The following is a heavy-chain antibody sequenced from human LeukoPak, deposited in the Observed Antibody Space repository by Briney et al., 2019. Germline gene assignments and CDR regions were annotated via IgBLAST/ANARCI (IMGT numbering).Heavy chain of an antibody. J-gene: IGHJ4*02. CDR1: GFTFSNYA. D-gene: IGHD3-9*01. CDR3: AKDRAIFVYYFDG. Sequence: PGGSLRLSCTASGFTFSNYAMSWVRQAPGKGLEWVIGISGDSDRIDYADSVKGRFTISRDNAKNSVYLQMNSLRAEDTALYYCAKDRAIFVYYFDGWGQGTLVTVSS. V-gene: IGHV3-9*01. CDR2: ISGDSDRI.